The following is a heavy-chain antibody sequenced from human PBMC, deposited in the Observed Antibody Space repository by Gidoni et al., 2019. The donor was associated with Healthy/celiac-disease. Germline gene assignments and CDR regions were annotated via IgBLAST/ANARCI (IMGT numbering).Heavy chain of an antibody. J-gene: IGHJ5*02. CDR2: INAGNGNT. CDR3: ARKLALGWFDP. V-gene: IGHV1-3*01. Sequence: QVQLVQSGAEVKKPGASVKVSCKASGYTFTSSAMHWVRQAPGQRLEWMGWINAGNGNTKYSQKFQGRVTITRDTSASTAYMELSSLRSEDTAVYYCARKLALGWFDPWGQGTLVTVSS. CDR1: GYTFTSSA. D-gene: IGHD1-26*01.